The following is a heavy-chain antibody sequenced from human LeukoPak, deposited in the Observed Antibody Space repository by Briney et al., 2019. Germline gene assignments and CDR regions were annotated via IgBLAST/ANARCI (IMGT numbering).Heavy chain of an antibody. CDR3: ARLNHSSGDSRRLSWFDP. D-gene: IGHD3-22*01. CDR1: GGSFSGYY. Sequence: SETLSLTCAVYGGSFSGYYWSWIRQPPGKGLEWIGEINHSGSTNYNPSLKSRVTISVDTSKNQFSLKLSSVTAADTAVYYCARLNHSSGDSRRLSWFDPWGQGTLVTVSS. J-gene: IGHJ5*02. V-gene: IGHV4-34*01. CDR2: INHSGST.